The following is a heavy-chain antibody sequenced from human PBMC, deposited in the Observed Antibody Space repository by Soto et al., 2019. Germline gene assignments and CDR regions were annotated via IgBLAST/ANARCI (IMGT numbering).Heavy chain of an antibody. CDR1: GYTFTSYD. CDR3: APRTSGYDPYYYSSYMAV. CDR2: MNPNSGNT. V-gene: IGHV1-8*01. Sequence: ASVKVSCKASGYTFTSYDINWVRQATGQGLEWMGWMNPNSGNTGYAQKFQGRVTMTRNTSISTAYMELSSLRSEDTAVYYCAPRTSGYDPYYYSSYMAVWGKGTTVPVSS. D-gene: IGHD5-12*01. J-gene: IGHJ6*03.